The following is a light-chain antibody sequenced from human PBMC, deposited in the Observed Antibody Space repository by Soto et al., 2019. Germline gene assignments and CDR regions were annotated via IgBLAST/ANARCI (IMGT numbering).Light chain of an antibody. CDR1: QSVGNN. J-gene: IGKJ4*01. CDR3: QQYRNWPLT. Sequence: EIVVTQSPATLSVSPGERATLSCRASQSVGNNLAWYRQKSGQAPRLLIYGASTRATGIPARFSGSGSGTEFTLTIDSLQSDDFAVYLCQQYRNWPLTFGGGTKVDI. V-gene: IGKV3-15*01. CDR2: GAS.